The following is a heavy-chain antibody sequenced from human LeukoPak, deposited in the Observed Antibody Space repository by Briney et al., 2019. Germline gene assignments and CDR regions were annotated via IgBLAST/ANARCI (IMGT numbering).Heavy chain of an antibody. J-gene: IGHJ6*01. CDR1: GGSISSYY. CDR3: AREGGSGSYYYYYGMDV. D-gene: IGHD3-10*01. Sequence: SETLSLTCTVSGGSISSYYWSWIRQPPGKGLEWIGDIYYSGGTNYNPSPESRVSISVDTSKDQFSLKLSTETPADTAVYYCAREGGSGSYYYYYGMDVWRQGTTVTFS. V-gene: IGHV4-59*01. CDR2: IYYSGGT.